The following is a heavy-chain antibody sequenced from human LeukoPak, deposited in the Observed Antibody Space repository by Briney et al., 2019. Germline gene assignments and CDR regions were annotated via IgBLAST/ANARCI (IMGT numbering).Heavy chain of an antibody. J-gene: IGHJ4*02. Sequence: GRSLRLSCAASGFTFSSYAMHWVRQAPGKGLKWVAVISCDGSNKYYADSVKGRFTISRDNSKNTLYLQMNSLRAEDTAVYYCAREGLYSYGPFDYWGQGTLVTVSS. D-gene: IGHD5-18*01. CDR2: ISCDGSNK. V-gene: IGHV3-30*04. CDR1: GFTFSSYA. CDR3: AREGLYSYGPFDY.